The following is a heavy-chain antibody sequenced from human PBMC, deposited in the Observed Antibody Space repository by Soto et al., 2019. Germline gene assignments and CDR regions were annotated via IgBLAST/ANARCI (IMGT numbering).Heavy chain of an antibody. D-gene: IGHD2-2*01. CDR2: FDPEDGET. Sequence: ASVKVSCKASGYTLTELSMHWVRQAPGKGLEWMGGFDPEDGETIYAQKFQGRVTMTEDTSTDTAYMELSSLRSEDTAVYYCATSVVPAAINYYGMDVWGQGTTVTVSS. V-gene: IGHV1-24*01. J-gene: IGHJ6*02. CDR1: GYTLTELS. CDR3: ATSVVPAAINYYGMDV.